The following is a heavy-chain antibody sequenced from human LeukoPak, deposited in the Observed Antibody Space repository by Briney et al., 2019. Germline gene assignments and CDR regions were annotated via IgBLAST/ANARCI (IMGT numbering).Heavy chain of an antibody. CDR1: GGTFSSYA. V-gene: IGHV1-69*06. Sequence: GASVKVSCKASGGTFSSYAISWVRQAPGQGLEWMGGIIPIFGTANYAQKFQGRVMITADKSTSTAYMELSSLRSEDTAVYYCARGRSGYDSLDYWGQGTLVTVSS. CDR2: IIPIFGTA. CDR3: ARGRSGYDSLDY. J-gene: IGHJ4*02. D-gene: IGHD5-12*01.